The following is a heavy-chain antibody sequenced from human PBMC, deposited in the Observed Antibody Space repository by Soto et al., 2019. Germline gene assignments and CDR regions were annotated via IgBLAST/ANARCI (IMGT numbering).Heavy chain of an antibody. Sequence: PSETLSLTCTVSGSSISSYYWSWIRQPAGKGLEWIGRIYTSGSTNYNPSLKSRVTMSVDTSKNQFSLKLSSVTAADTAVYYCARDGYCSSTSCSWMDVWGQGTTVTVSS. D-gene: IGHD2-2*03. CDR3: ARDGYCSSTSCSWMDV. V-gene: IGHV4-4*07. J-gene: IGHJ6*02. CDR1: GSSISSYY. CDR2: IYTSGST.